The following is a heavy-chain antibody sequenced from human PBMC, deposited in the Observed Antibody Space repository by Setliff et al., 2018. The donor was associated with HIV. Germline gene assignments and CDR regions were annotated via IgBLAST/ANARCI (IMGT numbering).Heavy chain of an antibody. D-gene: IGHD3-16*02. Sequence: PGESLKISCKGSGYSFTNYWISWVRQMPGKGLEWMGRIDPTDSYINYSPSFQGRVTISADKSISSAYLQWSSLKASDTAMYYCARHRIVKAYYYYMDVWGKGTTVTVSS. CDR1: GYSFTNYW. CDR2: IDPTDSYI. J-gene: IGHJ6*03. CDR3: ARHRIVKAYYYYMDV. V-gene: IGHV5-10-1*01.